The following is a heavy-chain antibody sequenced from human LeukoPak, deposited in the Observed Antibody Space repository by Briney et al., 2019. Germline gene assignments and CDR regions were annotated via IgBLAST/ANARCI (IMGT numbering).Heavy chain of an antibody. Sequence: GESLKISCKGSGYSFTTYWIGWVRQMPGKGLEWLGIIYPGDSDTRYSPSFQGQVTISADESISTAYLKWSSLKASDTAMYYCARLPSGGYYYHMDVWGKGTTVIVSS. J-gene: IGHJ6*03. D-gene: IGHD3-10*01. CDR1: GYSFTTYW. CDR3: ARLPSGGYYYHMDV. CDR2: IYPGDSDT. V-gene: IGHV5-51*01.